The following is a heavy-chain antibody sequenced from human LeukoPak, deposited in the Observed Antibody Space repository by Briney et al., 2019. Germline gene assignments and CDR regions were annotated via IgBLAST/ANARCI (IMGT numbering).Heavy chain of an antibody. CDR3: ARDYYDSSGYYYFDY. D-gene: IGHD3-22*01. V-gene: IGHV1-18*01. CDR2: ISAYNGNT. Sequence: ASVKVSCKASGYTFTSYGISWVRQAPGQGLEWMGWISAYNGNTNYAQKLQGRVTMTTDTSTSTAYMELRSLRSDDTAVYYCARDYYDSSGYYYFDYWGQGTLVTVSS. CDR1: GYTFTSYG. J-gene: IGHJ4*02.